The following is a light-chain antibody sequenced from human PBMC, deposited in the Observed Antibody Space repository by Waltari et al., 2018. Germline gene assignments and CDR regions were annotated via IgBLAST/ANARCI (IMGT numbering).Light chain of an antibody. CDR2: EAS. CDR3: QQRSNWLFT. CDR1: QSVSHY. Sequence: EIVLTQSPATLSLSPGERATLSCRASQSVSHYLAWFQQKPGQAPRLLIYEASRRATGIPTSFSGSGSATDFTLTISSLEPEDFAVYYCQQRSNWLFTFGPGTKVEIK. V-gene: IGKV3-11*01. J-gene: IGKJ3*01.